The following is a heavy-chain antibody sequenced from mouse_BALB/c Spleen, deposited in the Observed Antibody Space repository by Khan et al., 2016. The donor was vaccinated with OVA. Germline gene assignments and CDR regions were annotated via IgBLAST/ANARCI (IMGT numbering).Heavy chain of an antibody. CDR2: IWAGGST. D-gene: IGHD1-3*01. CDR1: GFSLTSYG. V-gene: IGHV2-9*02. J-gene: IGHJ2*01. CDR3: ARLEDI. Sequence: QVQLKESGPGLVAPSQSLSITCTVSGFSLTSYGVHWVRQPPGKGLEWLGVIWAGGSTNYNSALMFRLSISKDNSKCQVILKMNSLQTDDTAIYYCARLEDIWGQGTTLTVTS.